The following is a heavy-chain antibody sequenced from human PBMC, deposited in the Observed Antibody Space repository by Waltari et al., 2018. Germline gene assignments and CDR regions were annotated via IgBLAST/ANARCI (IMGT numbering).Heavy chain of an antibody. J-gene: IGHJ6*02. D-gene: IGHD6-25*01. CDR3: ARSPAPYYYYGMDV. CDR1: GFTFSSYW. Sequence: EVQLVESGGGLVQPGGSLRLSCAASGFTFSSYWMSWVRQAPGKGLGWVANIKQDGREKYYVDSVKGRFTISRDNAKNSLYLQMNSLRAEDTAVYYCARSPAPYYYYGMDVWGQGTTVTVSS. CDR2: IKQDGREK. V-gene: IGHV3-7*01.